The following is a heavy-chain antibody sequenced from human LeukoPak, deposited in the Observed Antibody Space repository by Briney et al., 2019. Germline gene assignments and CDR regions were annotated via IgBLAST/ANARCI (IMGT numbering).Heavy chain of an antibody. D-gene: IGHD3-10*01. J-gene: IGHJ6*02. V-gene: IGHV1-69*04. CDR3: ALVRVNYYGMDV. Sequence: SVKVPCKASGGTFSSYAISWVRQAPGQGLEWMGRIIPIFGIANYAQKFQGRVTITADKSTSTAYMELSSLRSEDTAVYYCALVRVNYYGMDVWGQGTTVTVSS. CDR2: IIPIFGIA. CDR1: GGTFSSYA.